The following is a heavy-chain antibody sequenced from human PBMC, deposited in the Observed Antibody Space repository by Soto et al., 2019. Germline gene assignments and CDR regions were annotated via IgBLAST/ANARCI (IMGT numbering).Heavy chain of an antibody. CDR3: ARPNVLRYFDWPPAFDI. CDR2: INPNSGGT. V-gene: IGHV1-2*04. D-gene: IGHD3-9*01. Sequence: GASVKVSCKASGYTFTGYYMRWVRQAPGQGLEWMGWINPNSGGTNYAQKFQGWVTMTRDTSISTAYMELSRLRSDDTAVYYCARPNVLRYFDWPPAFDIWGQGTMVTVSS. J-gene: IGHJ3*02. CDR1: GYTFTGYY.